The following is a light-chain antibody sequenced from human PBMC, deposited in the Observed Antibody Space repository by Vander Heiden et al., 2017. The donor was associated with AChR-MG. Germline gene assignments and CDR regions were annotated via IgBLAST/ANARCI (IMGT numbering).Light chain of an antibody. CDR1: QLGNKY. CDR2: QNT. CDR3: QAWDGPTVV. J-gene: IGLJ2*01. V-gene: IGLV3-1*01. Sequence: SFDLTQPPSVSVSPGQTATIACSADQLGNKYVCWYQQKPGQSPVLVIYQNTNRPSGIPERFSGSKSGKKATLTISGTQAIDEADYYCQAWDGPTVVFGGGTKLTVL.